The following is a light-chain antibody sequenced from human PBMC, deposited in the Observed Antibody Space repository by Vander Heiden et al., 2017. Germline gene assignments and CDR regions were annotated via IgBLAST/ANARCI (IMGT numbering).Light chain of an antibody. CDR1: QDISNY. V-gene: IGKV1-33*01. CDR3: QQEDNLPFT. J-gene: IGKJ3*01. Sequence: DIKMTQSPSSLSASVGDRVTITCQASQDISNYLNWYQQKPGKAPKLLIYDASNLETGVPSRFSGSGSGTDFTFTISSLQPEDIATYYCQQEDNLPFTFGHGTKVDIK. CDR2: DAS.